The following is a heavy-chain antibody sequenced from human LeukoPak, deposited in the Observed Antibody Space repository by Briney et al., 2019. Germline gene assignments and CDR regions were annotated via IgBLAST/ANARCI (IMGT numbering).Heavy chain of an antibody. J-gene: IGHJ4*02. CDR3: ARAVYDSAWLGDY. Sequence: GGSLRLSCAASGFTFSSYWMSWVRQAPGKGLEWVGRIRNKANSYTTEYAASVKGRFTISRDDSKNSLDLQMNSLKIEDTAVYYCARAVYDSAWLGDYWGQGTLVTVSS. CDR2: IRNKANSYTT. CDR1: GFTFSSYW. V-gene: IGHV3-72*01. D-gene: IGHD6-19*01.